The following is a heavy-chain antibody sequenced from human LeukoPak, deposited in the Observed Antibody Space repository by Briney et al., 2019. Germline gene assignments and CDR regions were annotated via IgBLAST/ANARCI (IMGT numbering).Heavy chain of an antibody. V-gene: IGHV4-39*07. Sequence: PSETLSLTCTVSGGSISSSSYYWGWIRQPPGTGLEWIGSIYHSGSTYYNPSLKSRVTISVDTSKNQFSLKVTPVTAADTAVYYCARDWGDGYTIFNYWGQGTLVTVSS. D-gene: IGHD5-24*01. CDR3: ARDWGDGYTIFNY. CDR2: IYHSGST. CDR1: GGSISSSSYY. J-gene: IGHJ4*02.